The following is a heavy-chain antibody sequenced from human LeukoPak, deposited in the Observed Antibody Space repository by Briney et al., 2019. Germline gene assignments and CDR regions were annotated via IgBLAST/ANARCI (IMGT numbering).Heavy chain of an antibody. CDR1: GFTFSNYW. CDR3: ARDYHDSRGYYSAAFDY. V-gene: IGHV3-74*03. D-gene: IGHD3-22*01. Sequence: PGGSLRLSCAASGFTFSNYWMHWVRQAPGKGLEWVSRISSDGTITTYAGSVKGRFTISRDNAKNTLYLQMNSLRAEDTAVYYCARDYHDSRGYYSAAFDYWGQGTLVTVSS. CDR2: ISSDGTIT. J-gene: IGHJ4*02.